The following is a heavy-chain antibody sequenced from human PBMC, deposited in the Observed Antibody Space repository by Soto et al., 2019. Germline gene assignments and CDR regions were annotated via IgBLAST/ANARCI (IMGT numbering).Heavy chain of an antibody. J-gene: IGHJ4*02. CDR2: IIPIFGTA. V-gene: IGHV1-69*13. D-gene: IGHD3-22*01. Sequence: SVKVSCKASGGTFSSYAISWVRQAPGQGLEWMGGIIPIFGTANYAQKFQGRVTITADESTSTAYMELSSLRSEDTAVYYCAKCYYDSSGYYPFDFWGQGTLVTVSS. CDR3: AKCYYDSSGYYPFDF. CDR1: GGTFSSYA.